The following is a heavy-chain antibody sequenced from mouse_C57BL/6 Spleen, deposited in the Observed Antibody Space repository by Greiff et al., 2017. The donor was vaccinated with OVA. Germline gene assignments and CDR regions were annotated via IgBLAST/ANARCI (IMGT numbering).Heavy chain of an antibody. CDR3: ARLDYYGSRYYFDY. Sequence: EVQLQQSGPELVKPGASVKISCKASGYTFTDYYMNWVKQSHGKSLEWIGDINPNNGGTSYNQKFKGKATLTVDKSSSTDYMELRSLTSEDSAVYYCARLDYYGSRYYFDYWGQGTTLTVSS. CDR1: GYTFTDYY. CDR2: INPNNGGT. J-gene: IGHJ2*01. V-gene: IGHV1-26*01. D-gene: IGHD1-1*01.